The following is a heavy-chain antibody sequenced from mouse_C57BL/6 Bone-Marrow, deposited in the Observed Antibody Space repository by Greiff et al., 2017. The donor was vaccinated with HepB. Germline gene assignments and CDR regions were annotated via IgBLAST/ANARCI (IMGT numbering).Heavy chain of an antibody. V-gene: IGHV5-12*01. CDR2: ISNGGGST. J-gene: IGHJ1*03. Sequence: EVKLVESGGGLVQPGGSLKLSCAASGFTFSDYYMYWVRQTPEKRLEWVAYISNGGGSTYYPDTVKGRFTMSRDNAKNTLYLQMSRLKSEDTAMYYCARRLPAYWYIDVWGTGTTVTVSS. CDR3: ARRLPAYWYIDV. CDR1: GFTFSDYY. D-gene: IGHD2-2*01.